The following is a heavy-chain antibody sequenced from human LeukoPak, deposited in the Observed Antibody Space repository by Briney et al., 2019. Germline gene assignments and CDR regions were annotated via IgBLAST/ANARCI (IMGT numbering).Heavy chain of an antibody. J-gene: IGHJ6*03. D-gene: IGHD3-10*01. V-gene: IGHV3-53*01. CDR2: IYSGGST. CDR1: GYTVSSNY. CDR3: ASGSGSYRTPYYYMDV. Sequence: GGSLRLSCAASGYTVSSNYMSWVRQAPGKGLEWVSVIYSGGSTYYADSVKGRFTISRDNSKNTLYLQMNSLRAEDTAVYYCASGSGSYRTPYYYMDVWGTGTTVTVSS.